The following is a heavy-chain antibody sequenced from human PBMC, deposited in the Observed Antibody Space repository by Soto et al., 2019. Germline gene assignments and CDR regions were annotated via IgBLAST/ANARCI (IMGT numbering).Heavy chain of an antibody. D-gene: IGHD3-22*01. CDR1: GFTFSSYS. CDR2: ISSSSSTI. V-gene: IGHV3-48*01. Sequence: GGSLRLSCAASGFTFSSYSMNWVRQAPGKGLEWVSYISSSSSTIYYADSVKGRFTISRDNAKNSLYLQMNSLRAEDTAVYYCARVVSYDSSGYYRKYYFDYWGQGTLVTVSS. CDR3: ARVVSYDSSGYYRKYYFDY. J-gene: IGHJ4*02.